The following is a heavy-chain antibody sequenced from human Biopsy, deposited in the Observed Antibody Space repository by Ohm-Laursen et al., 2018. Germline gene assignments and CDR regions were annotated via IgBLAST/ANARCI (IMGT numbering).Heavy chain of an antibody. V-gene: IGHV4-59*11. J-gene: IGHJ4*02. CDR1: GASLSSHY. CDR3: AKGITVYGVVLPYYFDD. Sequence: SDTLSLTWAVSGASLSSHYWSWIRQPPGKGLEWLGYFYGSGNTYYNPSLKSRVTISVDPSKNQFSLKLNAVTAADTAVYYCAKGITVYGVVLPYYFDDWGQGTLVTVSS. CDR2: FYGSGNT. D-gene: IGHD3-3*01.